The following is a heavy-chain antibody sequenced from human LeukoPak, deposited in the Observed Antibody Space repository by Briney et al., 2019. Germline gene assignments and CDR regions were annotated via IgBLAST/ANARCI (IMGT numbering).Heavy chain of an antibody. Sequence: GGSLRLSCSASGFTFDSYWVTWVRHARGKGREWVADIKQDGSDKYYAGSVKGRFTIPRDNAKNPLYLQMNSLKAEDTAVYFCARYNSAWKTDDYWGQGTLVTVSS. V-gene: IGHV3-7*03. CDR2: IKQDGSDK. D-gene: IGHD6-19*01. CDR3: ARYNSAWKTDDY. CDR1: GFTFDSYW. J-gene: IGHJ4*02.